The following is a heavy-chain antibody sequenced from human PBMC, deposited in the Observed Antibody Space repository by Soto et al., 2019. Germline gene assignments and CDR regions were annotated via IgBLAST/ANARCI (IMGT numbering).Heavy chain of an antibody. D-gene: IGHD3-10*01. CDR3: ARSRLWFGELLPSSNWFDP. CDR1: GGSISSYY. CDR2: LYYIGTT. Sequence: SETLSLTCTVSGGSISSYYWTWIRQPPGKGLEWIGYLYYIGTTNYNPSLKSRVTILLDTSKNQFSLKLSSVTAADTAVYYCARSRLWFGELLPSSNWFDPWGQGTLVTVSS. V-gene: IGHV4-59*08. J-gene: IGHJ5*02.